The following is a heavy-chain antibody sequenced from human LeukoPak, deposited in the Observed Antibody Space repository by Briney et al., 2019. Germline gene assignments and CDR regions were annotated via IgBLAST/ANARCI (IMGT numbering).Heavy chain of an antibody. V-gene: IGHV3-64D*09. CDR2: ISSNGGST. Sequence: GGSLRLSCSASGFTFSSYAMHWVRQAPGKGLEYVSAISSNGGSTYYADSVKGRFTISRDNSKNTLYLQMSSLRAEDTAVYYCVKETYHYDSSGYYWQSTYFDYWGQGTLVTVSS. J-gene: IGHJ4*02. CDR1: GFTFSSYA. CDR3: VKETYHYDSSGYYWQSTYFDY. D-gene: IGHD3-22*01.